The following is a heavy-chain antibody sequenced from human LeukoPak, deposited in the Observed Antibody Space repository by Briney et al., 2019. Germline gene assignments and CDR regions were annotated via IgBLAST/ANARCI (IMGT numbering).Heavy chain of an antibody. CDR1: GFTLSSYA. CDR3: ARDGKYFDINYSYAMDV. CDR2: ISSDGGHK. J-gene: IGHJ6*02. V-gene: IGHV3-30*04. D-gene: IGHD3-9*01. Sequence: GGSLRLSCAASGFTLSSYAMHWVRQAPGKGLEWVATISSDGGHKSYPDSLKGRVSISRDISNNTLSLHMNSLRAEDTALSYCARDGKYFDINYSYAMDVWGQGTTVTVS.